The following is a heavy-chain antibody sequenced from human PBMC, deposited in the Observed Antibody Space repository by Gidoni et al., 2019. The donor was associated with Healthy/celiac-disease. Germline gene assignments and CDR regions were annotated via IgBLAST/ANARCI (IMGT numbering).Heavy chain of an antibody. D-gene: IGHD2-15*01. V-gene: IGHV4-34*01. J-gene: IGHJ4*02. Sequence: QVQLQQWGAGLLKPSETLSLTCAVYGGSFSGDYWSWIRQPPGKGLEWIGEINHSGSPNYNPSLKSRVTISVDTSKNQFSLKLSSVTAADTAVYYCARGRGGGRIHYWGQGTLVTVSS. CDR3: ARGRGGGRIHY. CDR1: GGSFSGDY. CDR2: INHSGSP.